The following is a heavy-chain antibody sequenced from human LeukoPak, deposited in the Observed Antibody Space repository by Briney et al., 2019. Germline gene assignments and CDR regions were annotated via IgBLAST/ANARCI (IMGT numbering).Heavy chain of an antibody. J-gene: IGHJ4*02. CDR2: IWNDGSNK. Sequence: GRSLRLSCAASGFTFSVYGMHWVRQAPGKGLEWVAVIWNDGSNKYYADSVKGRFTISRDNSQNTLYLQMNSLRAEDTAVYYCVRALYSGGWYGGDYWGQGALVTVSS. V-gene: IGHV3-33*01. D-gene: IGHD6-19*01. CDR3: VRALYSGGWYGGDY. CDR1: GFTFSVYG.